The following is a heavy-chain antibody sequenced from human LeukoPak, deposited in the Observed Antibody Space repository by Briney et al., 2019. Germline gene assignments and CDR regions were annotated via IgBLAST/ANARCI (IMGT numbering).Heavy chain of an antibody. CDR1: TFTFTNYW. Sequence: GGSLRLSCAASTFTFTNYWMSRVRQAPGKGLEWVANINQNGSEKYYADSVKGRFTFSRDNAKNSLYLQMNCLRAEDTAVYYCARAQSGHCSSTSCYDYGMDVWGQGTTVTVSS. D-gene: IGHD2-2*01. J-gene: IGHJ6*02. V-gene: IGHV3-7*01. CDR3: ARAQSGHCSSTSCYDYGMDV. CDR2: INQNGSEK.